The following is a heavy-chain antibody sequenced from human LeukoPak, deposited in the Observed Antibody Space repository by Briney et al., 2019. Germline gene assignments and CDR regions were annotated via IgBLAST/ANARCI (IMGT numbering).Heavy chain of an antibody. CDR1: GASVSSYS. CDR2: LYTSGST. D-gene: IGHD4-23*01. Sequence: PSETLSLTCIISGASVSSYSWNWIRQPAGKGLEWIGRLYTSGSTNYNPSLKSRVTMSVDTSKNQFSLKLSSVTSADTAVYYCATVLGGWVRPCEHWGQG. V-gene: IGHV4-4*07. J-gene: IGHJ1*01. CDR3: ATVLGGWVRPCEH.